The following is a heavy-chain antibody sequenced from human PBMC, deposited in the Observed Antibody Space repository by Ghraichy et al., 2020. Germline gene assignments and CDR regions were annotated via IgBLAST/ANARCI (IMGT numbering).Heavy chain of an antibody. V-gene: IGHV6-1*01. J-gene: IGHJ4*02. CDR2: TYYRSKWYN. Sequence: SQTLSLTCAISGDSVSNNSAAWNWIRQSPSRGLEWLGRTYYRSKWYNDYAVSVKSRITINPDTSKNQFSLQLNSVTPEDTAVYYCAGDHDRRTTVTHGFDFWGQGTLVTVSS. D-gene: IGHD4-17*01. CDR1: GDSVSNNSAA. CDR3: AGDHDRRTTVTHGFDF.